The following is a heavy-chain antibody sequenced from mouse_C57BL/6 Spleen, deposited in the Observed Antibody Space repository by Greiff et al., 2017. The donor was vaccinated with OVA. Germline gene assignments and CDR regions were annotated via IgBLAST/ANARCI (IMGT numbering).Heavy chain of an antibody. V-gene: IGHV1-59*01. CDR2: IDPSDSYT. Sequence: QVQLQQPGAELVRPGTSVKLSCKASGYTFTSYWMHWVKQRPGQGLEWIGVIDPSDSYTNYNQKFKGKATLTVDTSSSTAYMQLSSLTSEDSAVYYCARNDYDGGLAYWGQGTLVTVSA. D-gene: IGHD2-4*01. CDR3: ARNDYDGGLAY. J-gene: IGHJ3*01. CDR1: GYTFTSYW.